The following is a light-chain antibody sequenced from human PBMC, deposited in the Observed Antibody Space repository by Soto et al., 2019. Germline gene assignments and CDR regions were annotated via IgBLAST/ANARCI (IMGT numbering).Light chain of an antibody. CDR3: QQSYSTPPEWT. J-gene: IGKJ1*01. CDR1: QSISSY. CDR2: AAS. Sequence: DIQMTQSPSSLSASVGDRVTITCRASQSISSYLNWYQQKPGKAPKLLIYAASSLQSGVPSRFSGSGSGTDFTLTISSLQPEDFATYYYQQSYSTPPEWTFGQGTKVEIK. V-gene: IGKV1-39*01.